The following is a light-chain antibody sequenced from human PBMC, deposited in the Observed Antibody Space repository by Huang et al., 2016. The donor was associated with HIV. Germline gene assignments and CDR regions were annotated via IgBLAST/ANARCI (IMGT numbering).Light chain of an antibody. J-gene: IGKJ5*01. CDR1: QSVNSY. Sequence: ETVLTQSPATLSLSPGERATLSCRASQSVNSYLAWYQQKPGQTPRLLSYDASNRATGIPARFSGRGSGTDFTLTISSLEPEDFAVYYCQQRKYWPPITFGQGTRLEIK. CDR3: QQRKYWPPIT. V-gene: IGKV3-11*01. CDR2: DAS.